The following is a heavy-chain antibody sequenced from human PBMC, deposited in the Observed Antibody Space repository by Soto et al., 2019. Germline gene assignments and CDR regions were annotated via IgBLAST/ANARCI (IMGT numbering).Heavy chain of an antibody. D-gene: IGHD2-2*01. CDR2: IYYSGTT. J-gene: IGHJ5*02. CDR1: GGSISSGDCY. V-gene: IGHV4-31*03. CDR3: ATQSTYAPFDP. Sequence: QVQLQESGPGLVKPSQTLSLTCTVSGGSISSGDCYWSWVRQHPGKGLEWIGYIYYSGTTYYNPSLKSRVTISLDTSKNQFSLQLSSVTAADTAVYYCATQSTYAPFDPWGQGTLVTVSS.